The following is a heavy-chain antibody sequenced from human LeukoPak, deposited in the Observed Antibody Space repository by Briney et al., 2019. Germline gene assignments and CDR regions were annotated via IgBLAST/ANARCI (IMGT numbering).Heavy chain of an antibody. CDR3: ARSDTIFGVVINFDY. J-gene: IGHJ4*02. CDR1: GVTFSDYY. CDR2: ISSSGSTI. Sequence: GGSLRLSCAASGVTFSDYYMSWIRQAPGKGLEWVSYISSSGSTIYYADSVKGRFTISRDNAKNSLYLQMNSLRAEDTAVYYCARSDTIFGVVINFDYWGQGTLVTVSS. D-gene: IGHD3-3*01. V-gene: IGHV3-11*04.